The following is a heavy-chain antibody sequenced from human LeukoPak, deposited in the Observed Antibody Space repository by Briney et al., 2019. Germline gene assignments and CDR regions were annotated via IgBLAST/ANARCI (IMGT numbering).Heavy chain of an antibody. Sequence: GGSLRLSCAASGFTFSSYAMSWVRQAPGKGLEWVSVIYSGGSTYYADSVKGRFTISRDNSKNTLYLQMNSLRAEDTAVYYCARVQHQAGTRGVFDYWGQGTLVTVSS. V-gene: IGHV3-53*01. CDR2: IYSGGST. CDR1: GFTFSSYA. D-gene: IGHD6-19*01. J-gene: IGHJ4*02. CDR3: ARVQHQAGTRGVFDY.